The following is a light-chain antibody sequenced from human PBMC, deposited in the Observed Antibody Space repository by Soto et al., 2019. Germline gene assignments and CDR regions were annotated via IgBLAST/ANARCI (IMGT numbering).Light chain of an antibody. Sequence: DIQMTQSPSSLSASVGDRVTITCRASQSISSYLNWYQQKPGKASKLLIYAASSLQSGVPSRFSGSGSGTDFTLTISILQPEDFATYYCQQSYSTPRTFGQGTKLEIK. CDR1: QSISSY. CDR3: QQSYSTPRT. CDR2: AAS. V-gene: IGKV1-39*01. J-gene: IGKJ2*01.